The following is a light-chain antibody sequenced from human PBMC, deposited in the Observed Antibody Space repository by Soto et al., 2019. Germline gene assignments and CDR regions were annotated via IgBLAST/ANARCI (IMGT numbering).Light chain of an antibody. CDR1: SSDAGAFNY. V-gene: IGLV2-14*03. CDR2: DVS. CDR3: GSYTNGSPIWV. Sequence: SVLTQPASVSGSPGQSITISCTGTSSDAGAFNYVSWYQQHPGKAPKLVIYDVSDWPSGVSNRFSGSKSGNTASLTISGLQAEDEAAYYCGSYTNGSPIWVFGTGTKVTVL. J-gene: IGLJ1*01.